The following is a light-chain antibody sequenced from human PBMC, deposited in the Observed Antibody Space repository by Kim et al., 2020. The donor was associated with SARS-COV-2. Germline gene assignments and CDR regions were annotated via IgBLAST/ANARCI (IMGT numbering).Light chain of an antibody. Sequence: SLSAGDTSTLSCTTSQGSSTFLAWYQQDPVDSPRLLFVDSTNRATGTAALCSRSVSCTFFSITIIRLEPEYFAPYYCQYLNDCPTFGQGTKVEIK. V-gene: IGKV3-11*01. CDR1: QGSSTF. CDR2: DST. J-gene: IGKJ1*01. CDR3: QYLNDCPT.